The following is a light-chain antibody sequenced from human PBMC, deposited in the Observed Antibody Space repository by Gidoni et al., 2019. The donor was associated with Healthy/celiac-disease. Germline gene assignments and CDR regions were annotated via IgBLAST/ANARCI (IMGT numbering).Light chain of an antibody. CDR1: SSDVGGYNY. J-gene: IGLJ2*01. V-gene: IGLV2-8*01. CDR2: EVS. Sequence: QSALTPPPSASGSPGQSVTISCTGTSSDVGGYNYVSWYQQHPGKAPKLMIYEVSKRPSGVPDRFFGSKPGNTASLTVSGLQAEDEADYYCSSYAGSNNLVFGGGTKLTVL. CDR3: SSYAGSNNLV.